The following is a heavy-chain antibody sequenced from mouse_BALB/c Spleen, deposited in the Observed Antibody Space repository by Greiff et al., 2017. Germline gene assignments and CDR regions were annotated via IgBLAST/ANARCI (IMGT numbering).Heavy chain of an antibody. V-gene: IGHV10-1*02. CDR2: LRSKSNNYAT. D-gene: IGHD2-1*01. CDR3: VSRDYGGNFSWFAY. J-gene: IGHJ3*01. Sequence: EVKLVESGGGLVQPKGSLKLSCAASGFTFNTYAMNWVRQAPGMGLEWVARLRSKSNNYATYYADSVKDRFTISRDDSQSMLYLQMNNLKTEDTAMYYCVSRDYGGNFSWFAYWGQGTLVTVSA. CDR1: GFTFNTYA.